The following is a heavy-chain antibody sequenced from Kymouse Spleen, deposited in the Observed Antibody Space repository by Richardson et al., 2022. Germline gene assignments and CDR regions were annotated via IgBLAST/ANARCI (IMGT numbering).Heavy chain of an antibody. J-gene: IGHJ2*01. CDR2: IYSGGST. CDR3: AREYSSSSGGWYFDL. V-gene: IGHV3-53*01. Sequence: EVQLVESGGGLIQPGGSLRLSCAASGFTVSSNYMSWVRQAPGKGLEWVSVIYSGGSTYYADSVKGRFTISRDNSKNTLYLQMNSLRAEDTAVYYCAREYSSSSGGWYFDLWGRGTLVTVSS. D-gene: IGHD6-6*01. CDR1: GFTVSSNY.